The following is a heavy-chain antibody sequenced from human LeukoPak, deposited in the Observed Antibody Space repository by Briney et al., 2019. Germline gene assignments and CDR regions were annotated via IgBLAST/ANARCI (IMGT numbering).Heavy chain of an antibody. D-gene: IGHD1-1*01. V-gene: IGHV3-23*01. CDR3: AKRYNWNSYYFDY. CDR1: GFTFSSYA. J-gene: IGHJ4*02. Sequence: PGGSLRLSCAASGFTFSSYAMSWVRQAPGKGLEWVSATSGSGGSTYYADSVKGRFTISRDNSKNTLYPQMNSLKAEDTAVYYCAKRYNWNSYYFDYWGQGTLVTVSS. CDR2: TSGSGGST.